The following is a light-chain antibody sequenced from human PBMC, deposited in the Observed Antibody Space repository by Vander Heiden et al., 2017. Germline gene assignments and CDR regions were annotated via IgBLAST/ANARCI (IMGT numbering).Light chain of an antibody. CDR1: QSITSNY. CDR3: QQSDGSSHDT. CDR2: GAS. J-gene: IGKJ5*01. Sequence: EIVLTQSPGTLSLSPGERATLTCKASQSITSNYLAWYQQKPGQPPRLLVYGASTGAPGIPDRFSGSGYGTDFTLTITRLEPEDFAVYYCQQSDGSSHDTFGQGTRLDIK. V-gene: IGKV3-20*01.